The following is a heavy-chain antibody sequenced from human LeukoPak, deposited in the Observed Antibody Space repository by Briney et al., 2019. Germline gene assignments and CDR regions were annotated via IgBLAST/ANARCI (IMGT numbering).Heavy chain of an antibody. CDR2: FYTSGST. Sequence: SQTLSLTCTVSGAFISSGTYYWSWIRQPAGKGLEWIGRFYTSGSTNYNPSLKSRVTMSVDTSKNQFSLKLSSVTAADTAVYYCARERYDYAWGSYVYYYYYMDVWGKGTTVTISS. J-gene: IGHJ6*03. CDR3: ARERYDYAWGSYVYYYYYMDV. D-gene: IGHD3-16*01. V-gene: IGHV4-61*02. CDR1: GAFISSGTYY.